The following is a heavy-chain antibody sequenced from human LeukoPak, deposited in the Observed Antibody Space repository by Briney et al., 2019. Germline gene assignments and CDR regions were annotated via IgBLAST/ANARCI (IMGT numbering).Heavy chain of an antibody. D-gene: IGHD3-10*01. CDR3: ARDRRGGYGMDV. CDR1: GDSISSYF. Sequence: PSETLSLTCTVSGDSISSYFWSWIRQAPGKGLEWVSYISSSGSTIYYADSVKGRFTISRDNAKNSLYLQMNSLRAEDTAVYYCARDRRGGYGMDVWGQGTTVTVSS. CDR2: ISSSGSTI. V-gene: IGHV3-11*01. J-gene: IGHJ6*02.